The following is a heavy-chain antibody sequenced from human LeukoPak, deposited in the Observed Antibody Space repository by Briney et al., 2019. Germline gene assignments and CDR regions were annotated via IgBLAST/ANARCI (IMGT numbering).Heavy chain of an antibody. V-gene: IGHV4-59*11. CDR1: GGSISSHY. Sequence: SETLSLTCTVSGGSISSHYWSWIRQPPGKGLEWIGYIYYSGSTNYDPSLKSRVTISVDTSKNQFSLKLSSVTAADTAVYYCARLGEVVSGSRRYYFDYWGQGTLVTVSS. CDR3: ARLGEVVSGSRRYYFDY. J-gene: IGHJ4*02. D-gene: IGHD1-26*01. CDR2: IYYSGST.